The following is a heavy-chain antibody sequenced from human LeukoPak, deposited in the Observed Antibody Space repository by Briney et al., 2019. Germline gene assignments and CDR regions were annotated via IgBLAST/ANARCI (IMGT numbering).Heavy chain of an antibody. J-gene: IGHJ3*02. CDR3: VNYHDSRGLTGGAFDI. V-gene: IGHV3-53*01. D-gene: IGHD3-22*01. Sequence: PGGSLRLSCAPSGFTVSSNYMSWVRQAPGTGLEWVSVIYSGGSTNYADSVRGRFTIPRDSSKNTLYLQMNSLRAEDTAVYYCVNYHDSRGLTGGAFDIWGQGTKVTVSS. CDR2: IYSGGST. CDR1: GFTVSSNY.